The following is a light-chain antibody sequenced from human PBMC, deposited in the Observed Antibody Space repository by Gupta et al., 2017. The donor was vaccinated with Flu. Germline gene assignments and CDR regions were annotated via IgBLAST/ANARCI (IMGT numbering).Light chain of an antibody. CDR1: SPNVGNNL. V-gene: IGLV1-51*01. J-gene: IGLJ3*02. CDR3: ATWDVNLTPGGV. CDR2: DND. Sequence: QSPLTQPPSVSAAAGQKVTISCPGSSPNVGNNLVSWYQQLPGTAPKLLIYDNDKRPSEIPDRFSGSKSGTSATLDITGLQTGDEADYYCATWDVNLTPGGVFGGGTKLTVL.